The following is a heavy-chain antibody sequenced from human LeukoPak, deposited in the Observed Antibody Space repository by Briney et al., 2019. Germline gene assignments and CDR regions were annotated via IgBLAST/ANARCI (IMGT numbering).Heavy chain of an antibody. J-gene: IGHJ4*02. Sequence: PSQTLSLTCAISGDSVSSNSAAWNWIRQSPSRGLEWLGRTYYRSKWYNDYAVSVKSRITINPDTSKNQFSLQLNSVTPEDTAVYYCARDTGYYYDSSGYSTLLDYWGQGTLVTVSS. CDR2: TYYRSKWYN. CDR1: GDSVSSNSAA. V-gene: IGHV6-1*01. D-gene: IGHD3-22*01. CDR3: ARDTGYYYDSSGYSTLLDY.